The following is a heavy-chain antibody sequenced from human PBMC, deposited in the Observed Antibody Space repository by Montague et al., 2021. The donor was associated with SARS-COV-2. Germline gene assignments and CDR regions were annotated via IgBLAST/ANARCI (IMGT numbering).Heavy chain of an antibody. CDR2: INHSGST. CDR3: ARGRSYSSWYGVNWFDP. V-gene: IGHV4-34*01. J-gene: IGHJ5*02. CDR1: GGSFSGYY. D-gene: IGHD6-13*01. Sequence: SETLSLTCTVYGGSFSGYYWSWIRQPPGKGLEWIGEINHSGSTNYNPSLKSRVTISLDTSKNQFSLKLSSVTAADTAVYYCARGRSYSSWYGVNWFDPWGQGTLVTVSS.